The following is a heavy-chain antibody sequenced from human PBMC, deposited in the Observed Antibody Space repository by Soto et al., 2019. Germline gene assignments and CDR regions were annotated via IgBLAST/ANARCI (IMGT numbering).Heavy chain of an antibody. V-gene: IGHV4-4*07. D-gene: IGHD1-26*01. CDR2: IYNGGIP. J-gene: IGHJ4*02. Sequence: LSCTVSEDSGGSEYWRCIGQPAGKGLEWIGRIYNGGIPLIHPSLESRVALSLDTSKNQFSLTLSSVTAADTATYYCATPEYGKYVYYFDYWRRG. CDR3: ATPEYGKYVYYFDY. CDR1: EDSGGSEY.